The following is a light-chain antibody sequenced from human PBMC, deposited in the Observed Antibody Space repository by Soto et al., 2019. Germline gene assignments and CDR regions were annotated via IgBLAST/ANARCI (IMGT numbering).Light chain of an antibody. Sequence: DIQMTQSPSSLSASVGDRVTITCRASQSIGNYLNWYLQKPGKAPKLLIYAASSLQSGVPSRFSVSGTGTDFTLTISSLQPEDFATYYCQQSYSTPRTFGQGTKVEIK. CDR3: QQSYSTPRT. J-gene: IGKJ1*01. CDR2: AAS. CDR1: QSIGNY. V-gene: IGKV1-39*01.